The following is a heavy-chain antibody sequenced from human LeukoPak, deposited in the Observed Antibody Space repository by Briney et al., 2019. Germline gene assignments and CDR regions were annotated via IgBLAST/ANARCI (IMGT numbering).Heavy chain of an antibody. V-gene: IGHV3-53*04. CDR1: GFTVGSNY. J-gene: IGHJ4*02. CDR3: ARVGLYSYDY. Sequence: PGGSLRLSCAASGFTVGSNYMSWVRQAPGKGLEWVSVIYSGGSTYYADSVKGRFTISRHNSKNTLYLQMNSLRAEDTAVYYCARVGLYSYDYWGQGTLVTVSS. D-gene: IGHD5-18*01. CDR2: IYSGGST.